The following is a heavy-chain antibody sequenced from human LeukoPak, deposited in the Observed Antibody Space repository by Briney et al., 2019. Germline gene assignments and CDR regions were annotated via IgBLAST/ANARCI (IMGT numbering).Heavy chain of an antibody. CDR2: IYYSGST. Sequence: SETLSLTCTVSGGSISSSSYYWGWIRQPPGKGLEWIGSIYYSGSTYYNPSLKTRLTISVDTSKNHFSLKLSSVTAADTAVYYCARHVVMGSGYYGPDAFDIWGQGTMVTVSS. CDR1: GGSISSSSYY. V-gene: IGHV4-39*01. CDR3: ARHVVMGSGYYGPDAFDI. J-gene: IGHJ3*02. D-gene: IGHD3-22*01.